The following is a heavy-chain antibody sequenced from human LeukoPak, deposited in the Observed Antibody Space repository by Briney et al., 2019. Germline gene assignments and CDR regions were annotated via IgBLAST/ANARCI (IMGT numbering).Heavy chain of an antibody. J-gene: IGHJ4*02. CDR3: AKDLKREPD. D-gene: IGHD1-14*01. CDR1: GFTFSSYP. V-gene: IGHV3-23*01. Sequence: GGSLRLSCAASGFTFSSYPMSWVRQAPGKGLEWVSATSASGASTYYADSVKGRFTISRDNSKNTLYLQMNSLRVEDTAVYYCAKDLKREPDWGQGTLVTVFS. CDR2: TSASGAST.